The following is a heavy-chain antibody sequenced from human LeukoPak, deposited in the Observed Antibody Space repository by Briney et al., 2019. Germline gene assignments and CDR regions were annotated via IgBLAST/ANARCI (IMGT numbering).Heavy chain of an antibody. J-gene: IGHJ5*02. D-gene: IGHD4-11*01. CDR2: IWYDGSNK. V-gene: IGHV3-33*01. CDR1: GFTFSSYG. Sequence: PGGSLRLSCAASGFTFSSYGMHWVRQAPGKGLEWVAVIWYDGSNKYYADSVKGRFTISRDNSKNTLYLQMNSLKTEDTAVYYCTRQAGSNYPNRAWGQGTLVTVSS. CDR3: TRQAGSNYPNRA.